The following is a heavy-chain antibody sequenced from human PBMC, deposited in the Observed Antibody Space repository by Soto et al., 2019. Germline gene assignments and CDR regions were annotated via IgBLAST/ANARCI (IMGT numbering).Heavy chain of an antibody. V-gene: IGHV4-31*03. J-gene: IGHJ5*02. CDR3: ARSSPVVTAP. CDR1: GGSISSGGYY. Sequence: PSETLSLTCTVSGGSISSGGYYWSWIRQHPGKGLEWIGYIYYSGSTYYNPSLKSRITISVDTSKNQFSLKLSSVTAADTAVYYCARSSPVVTAPWGQGTLVTAPQ. D-gene: IGHD2-21*02. CDR2: IYYSGST.